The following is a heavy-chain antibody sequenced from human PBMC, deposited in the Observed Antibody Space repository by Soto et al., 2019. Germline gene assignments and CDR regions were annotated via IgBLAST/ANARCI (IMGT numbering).Heavy chain of an antibody. J-gene: IGHJ5*02. D-gene: IGHD1-20*01. Sequence: ASVKVSCKASGYTFTSSDINWVRQATGQGLEWMGWMNPSSGNTGYAQKFQGRVIMTRNTSISTAYMELSSLRSEDTAVYYCARDFHITGTTSGPWGQGTLVTVS. CDR3: ARDFHITGTTSGP. CDR1: GYTFTSSD. CDR2: MNPSSGNT. V-gene: IGHV1-8*01.